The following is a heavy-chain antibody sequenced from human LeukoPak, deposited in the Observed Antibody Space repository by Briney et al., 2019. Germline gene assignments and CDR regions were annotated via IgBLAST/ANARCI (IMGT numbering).Heavy chain of an antibody. V-gene: IGHV4-39*07. D-gene: IGHD3-3*01. CDR3: ARVLYDFWSGYSTEYFDY. CDR2: IYYSGST. J-gene: IGHJ4*02. Sequence: KPSETLSLTCTVSGGSISSSSYYWGWIRQPPGKGLEWIGSIYYSGSTYYNPSLKSRVTISVDTSKNQFSLKLSSVTAADTAVYYCARVLYDFWSGYSTEYFDYWGQGTLVTVSS. CDR1: GGSISSSSYY.